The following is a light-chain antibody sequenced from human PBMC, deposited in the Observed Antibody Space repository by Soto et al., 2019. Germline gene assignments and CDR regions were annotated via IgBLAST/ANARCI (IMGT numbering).Light chain of an antibody. CDR2: GAS. V-gene: IGKV3-20*01. Sequence: NVSSQSPSTQPFSPGVRATVSPTLAESVSSSYLAWYQQKPGQAPRLLIYGASSRATGIPDRFSGSGSGTDFILTISRLGPEDFAVYYCQHYGDSTWTFGEGTKVDIK. J-gene: IGKJ1*01. CDR1: ESVSSSY. CDR3: QHYGDSTWT.